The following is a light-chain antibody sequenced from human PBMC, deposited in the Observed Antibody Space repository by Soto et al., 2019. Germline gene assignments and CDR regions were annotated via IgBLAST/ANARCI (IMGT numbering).Light chain of an antibody. Sequence: EIVLTQSPGTLSLSPGERATLSCRASQSVNSNYLAWYQQKAGQAPRLLIYGASSRATGIPDRFSGSGSGTDFTLSISRLEPEDFAVYYCQQYGVYPSTFCPGTKVDIK. V-gene: IGKV3-20*01. CDR2: GAS. J-gene: IGKJ3*01. CDR3: QQYGVYPST. CDR1: QSVNSNY.